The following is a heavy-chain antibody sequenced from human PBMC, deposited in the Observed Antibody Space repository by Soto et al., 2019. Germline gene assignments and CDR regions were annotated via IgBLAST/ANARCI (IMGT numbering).Heavy chain of an antibody. V-gene: IGHV3-21*01. CDR2: ISSSSSYI. Sequence: GGSLRLSCAASGFTFSSYSMNWVRQAQGKGLEWVSSISSSSSYIYYADSVKGRFTISRDNAKNSLYLQMNSLRAEDTAVYYCARDPRLRYFDWAAGDDAFDIWGQGTMVTVSS. CDR1: GFTFSSYS. J-gene: IGHJ3*02. D-gene: IGHD3-9*01. CDR3: ARDPRLRYFDWAAGDDAFDI.